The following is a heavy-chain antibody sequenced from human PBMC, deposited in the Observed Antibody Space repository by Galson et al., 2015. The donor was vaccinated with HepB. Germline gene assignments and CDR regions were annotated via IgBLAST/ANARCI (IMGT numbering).Heavy chain of an antibody. Sequence: SLRLSCAASGFTVSNEYMSWVRQAPGKGLEWVSVNYSGGSTYYGDSVKGRFTISRDKSKNTLYLHMNSLKAEDTAVYYCVRDVGGNPVGIDYWGQGTLVTVSS. D-gene: IGHD4-23*01. V-gene: IGHV3-53*01. CDR2: NYSGGST. CDR1: GFTVSNEY. CDR3: VRDVGGNPVGIDY. J-gene: IGHJ4*02.